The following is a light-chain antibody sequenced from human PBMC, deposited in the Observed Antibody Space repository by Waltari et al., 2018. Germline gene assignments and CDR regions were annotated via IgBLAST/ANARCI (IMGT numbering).Light chain of an antibody. CDR1: QDISNY. V-gene: IGKV1-33*01. Sequence: DFQMTQSPSSLSASVGDRVTITCQASQDISNYLNWYQHKPGKAPKLLIYDASNLEPGVPSRFSGSGSGTDFTFTISSLQPEDIATYYCQQYDNLPVFGPGTKVDIK. CDR2: DAS. J-gene: IGKJ3*01. CDR3: QQYDNLPV.